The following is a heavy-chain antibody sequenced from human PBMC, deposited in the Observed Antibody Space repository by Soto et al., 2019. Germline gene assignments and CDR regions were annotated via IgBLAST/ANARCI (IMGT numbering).Heavy chain of an antibody. V-gene: IGHV5-10-1*01. CDR1: GYSFASYW. CDR2: IDPSDSQT. D-gene: IGHD3-22*01. CDR3: ARRIYDSDTGPNFQYYFDS. J-gene: IGHJ4*02. Sequence: GESLKISCKGSGYSFASYWITWVRQKPGKGLEWMGRIDPSDSQTYYSPSFRGHVTISVTKSITTVFLQWSSLRASDTAMYYCARRIYDSDTGPNFQYYFDSWGQGTPVTVSS.